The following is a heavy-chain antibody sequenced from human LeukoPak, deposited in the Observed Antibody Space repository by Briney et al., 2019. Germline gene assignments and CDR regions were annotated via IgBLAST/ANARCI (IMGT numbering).Heavy chain of an antibody. CDR1: GFTFSSYW. V-gene: IGHV3-7*01. Sequence: GGSLRLSCAASGFTFSSYWMNWVRQAPGKRLEWVANIKQDGSEKYYVDSVKGRFTISRDNANNSLYLQMNSLRAEDTAVYYCARVRAAAGYYFDYWGQGTLVTVSS. J-gene: IGHJ4*01. D-gene: IGHD6-13*01. CDR3: ARVRAAAGYYFDY. CDR2: IKQDGSEK.